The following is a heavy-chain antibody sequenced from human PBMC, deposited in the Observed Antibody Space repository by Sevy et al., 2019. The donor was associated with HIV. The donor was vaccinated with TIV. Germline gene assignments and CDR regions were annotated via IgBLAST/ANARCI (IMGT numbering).Heavy chain of an antibody. V-gene: IGHV3-15*07. Sequence: GGSLRLSCAASGFTFSNAWMNWVRQAPGKGLEWGGRIRSKTDGGTTDYAAPVKGRFTISREDSKNTRYLQMNSLKNEDTAVYSCTTGSGGSAMADYWGQGTRVTVSS. J-gene: IGHJ4*02. CDR2: IRSKTDGGTT. CDR1: GFTFSNAW. D-gene: IGHD5-18*01. CDR3: TTGSGGSAMADY.